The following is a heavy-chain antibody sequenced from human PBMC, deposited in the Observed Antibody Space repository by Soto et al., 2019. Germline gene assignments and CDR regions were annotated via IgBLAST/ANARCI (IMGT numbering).Heavy chain of an antibody. CDR1: GYTFTGYY. CDR3: ARDGTGGYDFWSGYSSNYYYGMDV. Sequence: SVKVSCKASGYTFTGYYMHWVRQAPGQGLEWMGWINPNSGGTNYAQKFQGWVTMTRDTSISTAYMELSRLRSDDTAVYYCARDGTGGYDFWSGYSSNYYYGMDVWGQGTTVTVSS. V-gene: IGHV1-2*04. J-gene: IGHJ6*02. D-gene: IGHD3-3*01. CDR2: INPNSGGT.